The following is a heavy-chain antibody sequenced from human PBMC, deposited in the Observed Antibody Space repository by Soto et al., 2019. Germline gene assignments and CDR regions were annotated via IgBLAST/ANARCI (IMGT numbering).Heavy chain of an antibody. CDR2: IIPMFDTP. CDR3: ATSVGLDRDFNY. J-gene: IGHJ4*02. V-gene: IGHV1-69*12. Sequence: QVQLVQSGAEVKKPGSSVKVSCKASGGTFSSDSFSWVRQAPGQGLEWMGGIIPMFDTPIYAQKFQDRVTITADESTTTPYMQLSSLRSRDTPVYYCATSVGLDRDFNYWPQGSLVTVSS. CDR1: GGTFSSDS.